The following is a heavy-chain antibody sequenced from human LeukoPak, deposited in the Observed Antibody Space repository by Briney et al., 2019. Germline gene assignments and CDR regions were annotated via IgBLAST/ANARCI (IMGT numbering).Heavy chain of an antibody. CDR3: ARRGSIAVAGMELDI. CDR2: IYPGDSDT. Sequence: GESLKISCKGSGYSFTSYWIGWVRQMPGKGLEWMGIIYPGDSDTRYSPSFQGQVTISADKSISTAYLQWSSLKASDTAMYYCARRGSIAVAGMELDIWGQGTMVTVSS. D-gene: IGHD6-19*01. CDR1: GYSFTSYW. J-gene: IGHJ3*02. V-gene: IGHV5-51*01.